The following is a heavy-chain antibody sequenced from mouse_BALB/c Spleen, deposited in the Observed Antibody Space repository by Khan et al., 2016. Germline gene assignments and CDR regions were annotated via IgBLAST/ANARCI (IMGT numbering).Heavy chain of an antibody. CDR2: INYSGGT. CDR3: ARDYYGSSLFDY. Sequence: EVQLQESGPGLVKPSQSLSLTCTVTGYSITSDYAWNWIRQFPGDKLEWMAYINYSGGTSYNPSLKSRISITRDTSKNQFFLQLNSVTAEDTATYYCARDYYGSSLFDYWGQGTLVTVSA. J-gene: IGHJ3*01. CDR1: GYSITSDYA. D-gene: IGHD1-1*01. V-gene: IGHV3-2*02.